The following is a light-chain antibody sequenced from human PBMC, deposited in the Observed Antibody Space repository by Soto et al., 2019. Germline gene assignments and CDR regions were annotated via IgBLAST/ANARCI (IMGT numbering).Light chain of an antibody. CDR2: GAS. J-gene: IGKJ5*01. Sequence: EIVLTQSPGTLSLSPGERATLSCRASQSVRSSYLAWYQQKPGQAPRLLIYGASSRATGIPDRFSGSGSGTDFALTISRLEPEDFAVYHCQQYGSSSIALGHGTRLEIK. CDR3: QQYGSSSIA. V-gene: IGKV3-20*01. CDR1: QSVRSSY.